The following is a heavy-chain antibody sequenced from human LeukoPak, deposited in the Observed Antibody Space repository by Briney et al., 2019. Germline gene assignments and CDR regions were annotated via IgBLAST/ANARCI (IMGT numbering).Heavy chain of an antibody. J-gene: IGHJ4*02. CDR1: GFTFSSYG. Sequence: PGRSLRLSCAASGFTFSSYGMHWVRQAPGKGLEWVAFIRYDGSNKYYADSVKGRFTISRDNSKNTLYLQMNSLRAEDTAVYYCAKVPRGAAAAAPLGWGQGTLVTVSS. D-gene: IGHD6-13*01. V-gene: IGHV3-30*02. CDR3: AKVPRGAAAAAPLG. CDR2: IRYDGSNK.